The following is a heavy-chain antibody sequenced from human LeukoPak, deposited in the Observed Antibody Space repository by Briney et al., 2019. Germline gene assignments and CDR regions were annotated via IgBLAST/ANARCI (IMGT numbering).Heavy chain of an antibody. CDR2: IYYNGIT. J-gene: IGHJ4*02. V-gene: IGHV3-66*04. CDR1: EFNVSSNY. Sequence: TGGSLRLSCTASEFNVSSNYISWIRQAPGGRLEWLSVIYYNGITFYSDSVKGRFTISRDTSKNTVYLQMNSLRGEDTAMYYCARHAFRSQYNPNDLWGQGTLVTVSS. D-gene: IGHD1-14*01. CDR3: ARHAFRSQYNPNDL.